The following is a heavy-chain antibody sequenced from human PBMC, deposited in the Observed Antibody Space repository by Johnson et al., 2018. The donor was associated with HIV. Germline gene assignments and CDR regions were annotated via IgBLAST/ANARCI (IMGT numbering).Heavy chain of an antibody. V-gene: IGHV3-30*04. J-gene: IGHJ3*02. CDR2: ISYDGSNK. CDR3: ARVRSSVPYHYSNYPLGAFDI. D-gene: IGHD4-11*01. CDR1: GFTFRSYI. Sequence: QVQLVESGGGVVQPGRSLRLSCAASGFTFRSYIMHWVRQAPGEGLEWVALISYDGSNKYYADSVKGRFTISRDNSKNTLYLQMNSLRPEDTAVYHCARVRSSVPYHYSNYPLGAFDIWGQGTMVTVSS.